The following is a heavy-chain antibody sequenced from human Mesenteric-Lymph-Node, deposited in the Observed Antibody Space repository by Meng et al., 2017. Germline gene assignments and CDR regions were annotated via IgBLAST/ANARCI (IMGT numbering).Heavy chain of an antibody. CDR3: ATDTAMVEIDY. Sequence: QVQLVQSGAEVKKPGASVKVPCKASGYTFPGYYLHWVRQAPGQGLEWMGRINPDSGGTNYAQKFQGRVTMTRDTSISTAYMDLSRLRSDDTAVYYCATDTAMVEIDYWGQGTLVTVSS. CDR2: INPDSGGT. V-gene: IGHV1-2*06. D-gene: IGHD5-18*01. J-gene: IGHJ4*02. CDR1: GYTFPGYY.